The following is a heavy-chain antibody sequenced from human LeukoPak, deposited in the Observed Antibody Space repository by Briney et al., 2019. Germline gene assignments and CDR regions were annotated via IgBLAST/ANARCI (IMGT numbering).Heavy chain of an antibody. V-gene: IGHV1-2*02. CDR3: ASYYDSSGYYHGPPMNY. CDR2: INPNSGGT. Sequence: ASVKVSCKASRYTFTGYYMHWVRQAPGQGLEWMGWINPNSGGTNYAQKFQGRVTMTRDTSISTAYMELSRLRSDDTAVYYCASYYDSSGYYHGPPMNYWGQGTLVTVSS. CDR1: RYTFTGYY. J-gene: IGHJ4*02. D-gene: IGHD3-22*01.